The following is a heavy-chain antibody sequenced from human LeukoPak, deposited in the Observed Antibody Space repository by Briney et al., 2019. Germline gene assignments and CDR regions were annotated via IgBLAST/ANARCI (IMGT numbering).Heavy chain of an antibody. CDR1: GITFSSYA. J-gene: IGHJ4*02. Sequence: GGSLRLSCAASGITFSSYAMSWVRQAPGKGLEWVSGISRSGSNTYYADSVKGRFTISRDNSKNTVYLQMNSLGAEDTAVYYCAKIGQSSASDYWGQGTLVTVSS. CDR2: ISRSGSNT. D-gene: IGHD3-22*01. V-gene: IGHV3-23*01. CDR3: AKIGQSSASDY.